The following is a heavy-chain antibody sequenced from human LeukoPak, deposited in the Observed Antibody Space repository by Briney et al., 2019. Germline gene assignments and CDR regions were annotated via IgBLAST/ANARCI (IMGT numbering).Heavy chain of an antibody. V-gene: IGHV1-18*01. CDR1: GYTFTSYG. Sequence: ASVKVSCKASGYTFTSYGISWVRQAPGQGLEWMGWISAYNGNTNYAQKLQGRVTMTTDTSTSTAYMDLRSLRSDDTAVYYCASFLYYYDSSGYYYNYWGQGTLVTVSS. CDR3: ASFLYYYDSSGYYYNY. D-gene: IGHD3-22*01. CDR2: ISAYNGNT. J-gene: IGHJ4*02.